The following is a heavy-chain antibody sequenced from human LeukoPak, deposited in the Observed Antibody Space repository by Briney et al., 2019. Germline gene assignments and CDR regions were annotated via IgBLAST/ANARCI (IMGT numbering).Heavy chain of an antibody. V-gene: IGHV3-74*01. Sequence: GGSLRLSCAASGFTFSRSWMHWVRQAPGKGLVWVSRITRDGGSTTYADSVKARFTTSRDNAKNTLYLQMDSLRDDNTAVYYCARDPGYESWSPFWGGMDVWGNGTTVIVSS. CDR1: GFTFSRSW. CDR2: ITRDGGST. CDR3: ARDPGYESWSPFWGGMDV. D-gene: IGHD3-16*01. J-gene: IGHJ6*04.